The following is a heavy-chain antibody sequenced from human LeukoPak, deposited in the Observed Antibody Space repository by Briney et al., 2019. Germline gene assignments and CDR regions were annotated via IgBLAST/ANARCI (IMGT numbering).Heavy chain of an antibody. J-gene: IGHJ3*02. CDR2: ISYDGSNK. CDR1: GFTFSSYG. Sequence: PGGSLRLSCAASGFTFSSYGMHWVRQAPGKGLEWVAVISYDGSNKYYADSVKGRFTISRDTSNKTRYLQMNSLRAEDTAVYYCVFEGRADAFDIWGQGTMVTVSS. V-gene: IGHV3-30*03. D-gene: IGHD3-10*01. CDR3: VFEGRADAFDI.